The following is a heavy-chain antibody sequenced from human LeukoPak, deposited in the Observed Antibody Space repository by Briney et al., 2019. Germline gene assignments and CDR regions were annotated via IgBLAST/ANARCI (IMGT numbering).Heavy chain of an antibody. CDR1: GYTFTSYG. J-gene: IGHJ5*02. D-gene: IGHD3-22*01. V-gene: IGHV1-18*01. CDR3: ARDEARYSSGYYPNWFDP. Sequence: ASVTVSCKASGYTFTSYGISWVRQAPGQGLEWMGWISGHNGYTHYAHNLQGRVTMTTDTSTSTAYMELRSLRSDDTAVYYCARDEARYSSGYYPNWFDPWGQGTLVTVSS. CDR2: ISGHNGYT.